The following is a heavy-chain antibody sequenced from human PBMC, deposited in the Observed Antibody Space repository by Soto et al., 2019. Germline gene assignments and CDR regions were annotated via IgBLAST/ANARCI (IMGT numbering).Heavy chain of an antibody. V-gene: IGHV5-10-1*01. D-gene: IGHD2-15*01. Sequence: PGESMKVSCKGSGYSFTSYWSSWVRQMPGKGLEWMGRIDPSDSYTNYSPSFQGHVTISADKSISTAYLQWSSLKASDTAMYYCASPWECSGGSCYGMDVWGQGTTVTVSS. J-gene: IGHJ6*02. CDR2: IDPSDSYT. CDR3: ASPWECSGGSCYGMDV. CDR1: GYSFTSYW.